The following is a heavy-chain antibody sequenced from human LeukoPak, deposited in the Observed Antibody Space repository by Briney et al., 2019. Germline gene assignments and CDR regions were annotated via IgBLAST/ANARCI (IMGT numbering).Heavy chain of an antibody. V-gene: IGHV1-2*02. CDR3: ARVDYDFWSGQGFHY. Sequence: GASVKVSCKASGYTFTGYYMHWVRQAPGQGLEWMGWINPNSGGTNYAQKFQGRVTMTRDTSISTAYMELSRLRSDDTAVYYCARVDYDFWSGQGFHYWGQGTLVTVSS. D-gene: IGHD3-3*01. CDR2: INPNSGGT. CDR1: GYTFTGYY. J-gene: IGHJ4*02.